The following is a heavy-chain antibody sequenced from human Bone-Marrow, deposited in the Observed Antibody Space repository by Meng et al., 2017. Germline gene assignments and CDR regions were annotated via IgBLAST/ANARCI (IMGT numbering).Heavy chain of an antibody. CDR1: GFTFSSYA. V-gene: IGHV3-30*01. J-gene: IGHJ4*02. CDR2: ISYDGSNK. CDR3: ARDQYREIVVVIDY. D-gene: IGHD3-22*01. Sequence: QVQLVEAWGGVVPPGRSLRLSCAASGFTFSSYAMHWVRQAPGKGLEWVAVISYDGSNKYYADSVKGRFTISRDNSKNTLYLQMNSLRAEDTAVYYCARDQYREIVVVIDYWGQGTLVTVSS.